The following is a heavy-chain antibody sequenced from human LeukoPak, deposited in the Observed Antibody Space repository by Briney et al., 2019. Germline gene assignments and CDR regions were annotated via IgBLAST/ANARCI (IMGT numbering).Heavy chain of an antibody. CDR2: IRYDGSNK. CDR3: AREGIVVVPAAPRYNWFDP. J-gene: IGHJ5*02. D-gene: IGHD2-2*01. V-gene: IGHV3-30*02. Sequence: PGGSLRLSCAASGFTFSSYGMHWVRQAPGKGLEWVAFIRYDGSNKYYADSVKGRFTISRDNSKNTLYLQMNSLRAEDTAVYYCAREGIVVVPAAPRYNWFDPWGQGTLVTVSS. CDR1: GFTFSSYG.